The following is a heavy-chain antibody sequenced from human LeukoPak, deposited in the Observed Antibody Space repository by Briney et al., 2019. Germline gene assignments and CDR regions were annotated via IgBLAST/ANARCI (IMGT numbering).Heavy chain of an antibody. Sequence: PGGSLRLSCAASGFTFSSYAMHWVRQAPGKGLEYVSAISSNGGSTYYANSVKAKFTISRDNSKNTLYLQMGSLRAEDMAVYYCASGDVGAPFDYWGQGTLVTVSS. CDR2: ISSNGGST. CDR1: GFTFSSYA. J-gene: IGHJ4*02. V-gene: IGHV3-64*01. D-gene: IGHD1-26*01. CDR3: ASGDVGAPFDY.